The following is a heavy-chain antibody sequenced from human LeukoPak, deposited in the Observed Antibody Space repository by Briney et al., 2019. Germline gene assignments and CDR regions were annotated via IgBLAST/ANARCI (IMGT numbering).Heavy chain of an antibody. J-gene: IGHJ4*02. CDR1: GFTFSTYW. CDR3: ARDKAVAATVFDY. V-gene: IGHV3-74*01. Sequence: PGGSLRLSCEASGFTFSTYWMHWVRQAPGKGLVWVSRINSDGSSATYADSVQGRFTISRDNAKNTLYLEMNSLRAEDTAVYDCARDKAVAATVFDYWGQGTLVIVSA. CDR2: INSDGSSA. D-gene: IGHD2-15*01.